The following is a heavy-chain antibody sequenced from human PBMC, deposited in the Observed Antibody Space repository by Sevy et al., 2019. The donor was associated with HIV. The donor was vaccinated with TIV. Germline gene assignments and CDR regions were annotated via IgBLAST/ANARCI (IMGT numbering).Heavy chain of an antibody. V-gene: IGHV3-15*07. Sequence: GGSRRLSCAASGFTFSNAWMNWVRQAPGKGLEWVGRIKSKTDGGTTDYAAPVKDRFTISRDDSKNTLYLQMNSLKTEDTAVYYCTTDGGGYNYGYSFDYWGHGTLVTVS. CDR1: GFTFSNAW. D-gene: IGHD5-18*01. CDR2: IKSKTDGGTT. CDR3: TTDGGGYNYGYSFDY. J-gene: IGHJ4*01.